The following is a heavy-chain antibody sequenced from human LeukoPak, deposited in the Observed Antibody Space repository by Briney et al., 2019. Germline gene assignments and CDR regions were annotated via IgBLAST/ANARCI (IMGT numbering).Heavy chain of an antibody. D-gene: IGHD3-16*02. Sequence: ASVKVSCKASGYTFTGYYMHWVRQPPGQGLEWMGWINPNSGGTNYAQKFQGRVTMTRDTSISTAYMELSRLRSDDTAVYYCASGAKGDYVWGSYRLNWFDPWGQGTLVTVSS. CDR3: ASGAKGDYVWGSYRLNWFDP. V-gene: IGHV1-2*02. CDR2: INPNSGGT. CDR1: GYTFTGYY. J-gene: IGHJ5*02.